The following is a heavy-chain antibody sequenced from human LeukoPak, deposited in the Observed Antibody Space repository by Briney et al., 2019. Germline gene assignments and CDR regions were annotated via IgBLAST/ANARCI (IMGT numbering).Heavy chain of an antibody. J-gene: IGHJ6*02. Sequence: GSSLRLSCAASGFILSNXWMTWVRQAPGKGPEWVANMNKDGSEKYYVDSVKGRFTISRDTAKNSLYLQMNNLRAEDTALYYCARNNDMDVWGQGTTVIVSS. CDR2: MNKDGSEK. D-gene: IGHD1/OR15-1a*01. CDR3: ARNNDMDV. CDR1: GFILSNXW. V-gene: IGHV3-7*03.